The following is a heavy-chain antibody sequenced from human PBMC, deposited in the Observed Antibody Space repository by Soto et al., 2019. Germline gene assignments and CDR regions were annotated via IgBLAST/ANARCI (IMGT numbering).Heavy chain of an antibody. J-gene: IGHJ4*02. Sequence: ASVKVSCKPSGYSFAGYRLHWVRQAPEQGPEWMGEIGPESGATRYAQKFQGRVTMTRDMSITTVYMELNNLSPDDTAVYYCGRGRSGQIVVFYWGQGTPVTVSS. D-gene: IGHD1-26*01. V-gene: IGHV1-2*02. CDR1: GYSFAGYR. CDR3: GRGRSGQIVVFY. CDR2: IGPESGAT.